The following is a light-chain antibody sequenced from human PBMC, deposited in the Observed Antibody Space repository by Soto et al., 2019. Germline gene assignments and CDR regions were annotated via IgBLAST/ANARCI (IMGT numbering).Light chain of an antibody. CDR2: WAY. CDR3: QQYYSTPRT. J-gene: IGKJ1*01. V-gene: IGKV4-1*01. Sequence: DIVMTQSPDSLAVSLGERATINCKSSQSVLYSSNNKNYLAWYQQKPGQPPKLLIYWAYTRESGVHDRFSGSGSGTDFTLTISSLQAEDVAVYYCQQYYSTPRTFGQGTKVDI. CDR1: QSVLYSSNNKNY.